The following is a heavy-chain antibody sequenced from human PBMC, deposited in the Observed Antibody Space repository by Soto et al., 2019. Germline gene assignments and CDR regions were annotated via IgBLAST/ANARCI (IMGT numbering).Heavy chain of an antibody. D-gene: IGHD3-10*01. CDR1: AGSLNTPQW. V-gene: IGHV4-4*02. CDR2: IYHTGTT. CDR3: ATSSGSAYGLDV. Sequence: XATLSITCSVTAGSLNTPQWNVCVRQPQGMGLEWIGEIYHTGTTTYNPSLKSRVTLSVDTSKNQFSLRLRFVTAADTAVYYCATSSGSAYGLDVWGPGATVTVSS. J-gene: IGHJ6*02.